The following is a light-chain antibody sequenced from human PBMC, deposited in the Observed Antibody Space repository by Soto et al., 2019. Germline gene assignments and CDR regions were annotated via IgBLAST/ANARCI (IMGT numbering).Light chain of an antibody. Sequence: QSVLTQPPSVSGAPGQRVTISCTGSSSNIGAGYDVHWYQQLPGTAPKLLIYGNSNRPSGVPDRFSGSKSGTSASLAITGLHAEAAADYSCHSYASSPSGPYVLATGTKLTVL. CDR2: GNS. V-gene: IGLV1-40*01. J-gene: IGLJ1*01. CDR3: HSYASSPSGPYV. CDR1: SSNIGAGYD.